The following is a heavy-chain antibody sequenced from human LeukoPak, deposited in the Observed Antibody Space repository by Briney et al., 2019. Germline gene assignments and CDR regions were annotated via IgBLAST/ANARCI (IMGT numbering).Heavy chain of an antibody. CDR3: ARDTVGADSRYDAFDI. CDR1: GYTFTSYG. D-gene: IGHD1-26*01. CDR2: ISAYNGNT. V-gene: IGHV1-18*01. J-gene: IGHJ3*02. Sequence: GASVKVSCKASGYTFTSYGISWVRQALGQGLEWMGWISAYNGNTNYAQKLQGGVTMTRDTSTSTVYMELSSLRSEDTAVYYCARDTVGADSRYDAFDIWGQGTMVTVSS.